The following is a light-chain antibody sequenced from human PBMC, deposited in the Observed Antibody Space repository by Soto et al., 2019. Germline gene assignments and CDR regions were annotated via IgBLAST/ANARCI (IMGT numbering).Light chain of an antibody. CDR3: QKYKSAPSLT. CDR2: AAS. CDR1: QGISNF. Sequence: DIQMTQSPSSLSASVGDRVTITCRARQGISNFLAWYQHKPGKVPKLLIYAASTLQSGVPSRCSGSGSGTDFTLTISSLQPEDVATYYCQKYKSAPSLTFGGGTKVEIK. V-gene: IGKV1-27*01. J-gene: IGKJ4*01.